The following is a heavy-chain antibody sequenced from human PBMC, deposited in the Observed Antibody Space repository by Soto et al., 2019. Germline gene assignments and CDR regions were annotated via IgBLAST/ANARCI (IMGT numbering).Heavy chain of an antibody. CDR2: IIPILGIA. D-gene: IGHD6-13*01. Sequence: QVQLVQSGAEVKKPGSSVKVSCKASGGTFSSYTISWVRQAPGQRLEWMGRIIPILGIANYAQKFQGRDTITADKSTSTAYMELSSLRSEDTAVYYGASGIAAAGPPKPAEYFQHWGQGTLVTVSS. J-gene: IGHJ1*01. V-gene: IGHV1-69*02. CDR1: GGTFSSYT. CDR3: ASGIAAAGPPKPAEYFQH.